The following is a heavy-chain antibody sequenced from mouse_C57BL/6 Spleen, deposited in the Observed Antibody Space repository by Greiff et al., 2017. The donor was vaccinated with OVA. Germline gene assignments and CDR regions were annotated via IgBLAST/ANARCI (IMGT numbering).Heavy chain of an antibody. J-gene: IGHJ4*01. Sequence: VMLVESGPGLVAPSQSLSITCTVSGFSLTSYAISWVRQPPGKGLEWLGVIWPGGGTNYNSALKSRLSISKDNSKSQVFLKMNSLQTDDTARYYCARNPPSTMFMDYWGQGTSVTVSS. V-gene: IGHV2-9-1*01. CDR2: IWPGGGT. CDR3: ARNPPSTMFMDY. D-gene: IGHD2-1*01. CDR1: GFSLTSYA.